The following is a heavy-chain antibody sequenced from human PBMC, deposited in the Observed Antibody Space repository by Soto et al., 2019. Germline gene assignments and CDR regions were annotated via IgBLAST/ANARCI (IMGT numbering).Heavy chain of an antibody. CDR1: GGSISSGGYY. CDR2: IYYSGST. V-gene: IGHV4-31*03. J-gene: IGHJ5*02. Sequence: SETLSLTCTVSGGSISSGGYYWSWIRQHPGKGLEWIGYIYYSGSTYYNPSLKSRVTISVDTSKNQFSLKLSSVTAADTAVYYAARTAIAAAAPFDPWGQGTLVTVSS. D-gene: IGHD6-13*01. CDR3: ARTAIAAAAPFDP.